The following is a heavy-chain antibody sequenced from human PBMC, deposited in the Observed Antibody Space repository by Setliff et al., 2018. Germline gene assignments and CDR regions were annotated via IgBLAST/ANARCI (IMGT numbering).Heavy chain of an antibody. CDR2: IRSNGGAT. V-gene: IGHV3-23*01. CDR3: AWAPRPPQYSGSHPRSYYFDY. Sequence: GGSLRLSCEASGFTFSSYAMNWVRQAPGKGLEWVSGIRSNGGATYYAQSVKGRFTISRDISKNTLSLQLNSLRAEDTAVYYCAWAPRPPQYSGSHPRSYYFDYWGQGTLVTVSS. J-gene: IGHJ4*02. CDR1: GFTFSSYA. D-gene: IGHD1-26*01.